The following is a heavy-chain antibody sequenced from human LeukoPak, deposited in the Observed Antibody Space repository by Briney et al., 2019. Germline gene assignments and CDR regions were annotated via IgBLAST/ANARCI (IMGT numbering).Heavy chain of an antibody. Sequence: GGSLRLSCTVFGFTFGDHAMSWFRQPPGKGREWVGFIRSKTYGGTTEYAASLKGRFIISRDDSKSTAYLQMNSLKTEDTAVYYCTRAQVEMASGYGYWGQGTLVTVSS. J-gene: IGHJ4*02. CDR3: TRAQVEMASGYGY. V-gene: IGHV3-49*03. CDR1: GFTFGDHA. CDR2: IRSKTYGGTT. D-gene: IGHD5-24*01.